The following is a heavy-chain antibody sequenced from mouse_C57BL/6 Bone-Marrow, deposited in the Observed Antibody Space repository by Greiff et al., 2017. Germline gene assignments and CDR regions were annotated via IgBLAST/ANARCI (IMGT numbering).Heavy chain of an antibody. CDR1: GYTFTSYW. CDR3: ARSGDLFYFDD. CDR2: IDPSDSCT. J-gene: IGHJ2*01. V-gene: IGHV1-59*01. Sequence: QVQLQQPGAELVRPGTSVKLSCKASGYTFTSYWMHWVKQRPGQGLEWIGVIDPSDSCTTYNQKFKGKATLTVDTSSSTTYMQLSGVTSEDTAVYYCARSGDLFYFDDWGQGTTLTVSS. D-gene: IGHD3-1*01.